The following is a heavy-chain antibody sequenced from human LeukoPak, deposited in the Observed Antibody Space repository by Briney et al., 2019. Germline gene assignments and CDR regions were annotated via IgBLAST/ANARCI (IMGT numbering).Heavy chain of an antibody. Sequence: SQTLSLTCTVSGNSISSGDYYWSWIRQPAGKGLEWIGRIYTSGSTNYNPSLKSRVTISLDTSKNQFSLKLSSVTAADTAVYYCARQYSDILTGYHRGELYWYFDLWGRGTLVTVSS. D-gene: IGHD3-9*01. CDR3: ARQYSDILTGYHRGELYWYFDL. CDR2: IYTSGST. J-gene: IGHJ2*01. V-gene: IGHV4-61*02. CDR1: GNSISSGDYY.